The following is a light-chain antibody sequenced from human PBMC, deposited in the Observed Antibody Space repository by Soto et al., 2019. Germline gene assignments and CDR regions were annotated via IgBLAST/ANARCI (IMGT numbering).Light chain of an antibody. V-gene: IGKV1-5*03. CDR2: KAS. CDR3: QQRSNWPIT. J-gene: IGKJ3*01. CDR1: QTISSW. Sequence: DIQMTQSPSTLSGSVGDRVTITCRASQTISSWLAWYQQKPGKAPKLLIYKASTLKSGVPSRFSGSGSGTEFTLTISSLEPEDFAVYYCQQRSNWPITFGPGTKVDI.